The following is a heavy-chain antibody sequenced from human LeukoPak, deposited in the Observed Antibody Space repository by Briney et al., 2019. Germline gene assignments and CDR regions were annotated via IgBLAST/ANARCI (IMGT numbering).Heavy chain of an antibody. CDR3: AKDMAGIAACYMDV. Sequence: PGGSLRLSCAASGFTFDDYTMHWVRQAPGKGLEWVSLISWDGGSTYYADSVKGRFTISRDNSKNSLYLQMNSLRTEDTALYYCAKDMAGIAACYMDVWGKGTTVTVSS. V-gene: IGHV3-43*01. J-gene: IGHJ6*03. D-gene: IGHD6-13*01. CDR1: GFTFDDYT. CDR2: ISWDGGST.